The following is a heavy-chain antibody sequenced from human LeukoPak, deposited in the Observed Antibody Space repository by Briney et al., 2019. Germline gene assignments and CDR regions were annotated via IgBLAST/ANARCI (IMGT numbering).Heavy chain of an antibody. CDR3: ARRKPRPSSSWYEYAVVYYFDY. J-gene: IGHJ4*02. V-gene: IGHV4-39*07. CDR2: INHSGST. Sequence: SETLSLTCTVSGGSLSSSSYYWGWIRQPPGTGLEWIGEINHSGSTNYNPSLKSRVTISVDTSKNQFSLKLSSVTAADTAVYYCARRKPRPSSSWYEYAVVYYFDYWGQGTLVTVSS. CDR1: GGSLSSSSYY. D-gene: IGHD6-13*01.